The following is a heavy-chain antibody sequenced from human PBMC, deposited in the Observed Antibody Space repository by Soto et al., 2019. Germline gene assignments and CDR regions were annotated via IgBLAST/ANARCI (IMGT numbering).Heavy chain of an antibody. CDR3: ARVERGTATTVVDAFDI. CDR2: MSHSGGT. J-gene: IGHJ3*02. Sequence: QEQLQQWGAGLLKPSETLSLTCAVYGGFVSSGNYYWSWIRQPPGKGLEWIGEMSHSGGTPFNPSLKSRVTLSVATSKNQFSLKMSSVTAADTALYYCARVERGTATTVVDAFDIWGPGTMVTVSS. V-gene: IGHV4-34*01. D-gene: IGHD1-1*01. CDR1: GGFVSSGNYY.